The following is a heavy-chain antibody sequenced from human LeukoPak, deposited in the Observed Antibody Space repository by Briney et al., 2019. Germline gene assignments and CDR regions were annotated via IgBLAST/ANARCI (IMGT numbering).Heavy chain of an antibody. CDR3: ARGRRRWPEVYYFDY. Sequence: SETLSLTCTASGGSISSGSYYWSWIRQPAGKGLEWIGRIYTSGSTNYNPSLKSRVTISVDTSKNQFSLKLSSVTAADTAVYYCARGRRRWPEVYYFDYWGQGTLVTVSS. V-gene: IGHV4-61*02. CDR2: IYTSGST. D-gene: IGHD5-24*01. CDR1: GGSISSGSYY. J-gene: IGHJ4*02.